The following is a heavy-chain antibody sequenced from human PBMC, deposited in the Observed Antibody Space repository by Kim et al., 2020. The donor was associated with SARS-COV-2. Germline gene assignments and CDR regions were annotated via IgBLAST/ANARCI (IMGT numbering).Heavy chain of an antibody. J-gene: IGHJ4*02. CDR3: ATSYGGTISYYFDY. D-gene: IGHD4-17*01. Sequence: AQKFQGRVTMTDDTSTDTAYMALSSLRSEDTAVYYCATSYGGTISYYFDYWGQGTLVTVSS. V-gene: IGHV1-24*01.